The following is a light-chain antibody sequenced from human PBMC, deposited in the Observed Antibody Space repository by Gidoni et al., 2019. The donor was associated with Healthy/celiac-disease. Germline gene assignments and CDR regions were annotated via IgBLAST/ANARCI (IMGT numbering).Light chain of an antibody. J-gene: IGKJ4*01. V-gene: IGKV2-28*01. Sequence: DIVITQSPLSLPVTPGETPSISCRSSQSLLHSNVYNYLDWYLQKPGQSPQLLIYLGSNRASGVPDRFSGSGSGTDFTLKISRVEAEDVGVYYCMQALQTPLTFGGGTKVEIK. CDR2: LGS. CDR1: QSLLHSNVYNY. CDR3: MQALQTPLT.